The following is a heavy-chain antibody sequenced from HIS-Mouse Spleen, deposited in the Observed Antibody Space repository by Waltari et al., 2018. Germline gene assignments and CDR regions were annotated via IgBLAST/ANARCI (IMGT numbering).Heavy chain of an antibody. J-gene: IGHJ4*02. D-gene: IGHD4-4*01. CDR2: MNPNGGNP. CDR3: ARGHDYSNYFDY. CDR1: GYTFTSYD. Sequence: QVQLVQSGAEVKKPGASVKVSCKASGYTFTSYDINWLRQATGQGLEWMGWMNPNGGNPGYAQKFQGRVTMTRNTSISTAYMELSSLRSEDTAVYYCARGHDYSNYFDYWGQGTLVTVSS. V-gene: IGHV1-8*01.